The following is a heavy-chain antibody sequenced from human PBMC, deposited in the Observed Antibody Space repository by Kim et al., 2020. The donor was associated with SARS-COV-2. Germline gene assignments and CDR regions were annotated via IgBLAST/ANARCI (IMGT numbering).Heavy chain of an antibody. CDR3: ARGGWITDAFDI. V-gene: IGHV4-34*01. CDR2: INHSGST. CDR1: GGSFSGYY. Sequence: SETLSLTCAVYGGSFSGYYWSWIRQPPGKGLEWIGEINHSGSTNYNPSLKSRVTISVDTSKNQFSLKLSSVTAADTTVYYCARGGWITDAFDIWGQGTMV. D-gene: IGHD5-12*01. J-gene: IGHJ3*02.